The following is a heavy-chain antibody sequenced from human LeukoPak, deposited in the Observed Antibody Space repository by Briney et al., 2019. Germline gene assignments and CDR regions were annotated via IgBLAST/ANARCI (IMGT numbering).Heavy chain of an antibody. CDR3: ARGQVPAARGYNWFDP. Sequence: SETLSLTCAVYGWSFNDYYWNWIRKPPGKGLDWIGEINARGDTNYNPSLKSRVTISVDTSKKQFSLRLTSMIAADTALYYCARGQVPAARGYNWFDPWGQGTLVTVSS. CDR2: INARGDT. J-gene: IGHJ5*02. CDR1: GWSFNDYY. D-gene: IGHD2-2*01. V-gene: IGHV4-34*01.